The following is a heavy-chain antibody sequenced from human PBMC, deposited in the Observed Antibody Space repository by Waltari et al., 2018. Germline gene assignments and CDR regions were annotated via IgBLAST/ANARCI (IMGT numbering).Heavy chain of an antibody. J-gene: IGHJ6*03. CDR1: GESFSGFY. CDR2: IIQSGRT. CDR3: ARAPFGGYDYIGGTYRYLYYYMDV. Sequence: QVQLQQWGAGLLKPSETLSLTCAVYGESFSGFYWSWLRHPAGRGLAGIGEIIQSGRTNSTPYLRSRVNISVDTSKNKLSPKLSSVTAADTAVYYGARAPFGGYDYIGGTYRYLYYYMDVWGKGTTVTVSS. D-gene: IGHD3-16*02. V-gene: IGHV4-34*12.